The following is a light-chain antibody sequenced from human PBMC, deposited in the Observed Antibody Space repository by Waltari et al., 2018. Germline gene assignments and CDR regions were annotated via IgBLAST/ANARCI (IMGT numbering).Light chain of an antibody. V-gene: IGLV2-23*02. CDR3: CSYAGTPRVV. J-gene: IGLJ2*01. Sequence: QSALTQPASVSGSPGQSIPISCTGTNNDFGRYNLVPWYQQHPGKAPKVIIFEVNKRPSGVSNRFSGSKSGNTASLTVSGLHPEDEADYYCCSYAGTPRVVFGGGTKLTVL. CDR2: EVN. CDR1: NNDFGRYNL.